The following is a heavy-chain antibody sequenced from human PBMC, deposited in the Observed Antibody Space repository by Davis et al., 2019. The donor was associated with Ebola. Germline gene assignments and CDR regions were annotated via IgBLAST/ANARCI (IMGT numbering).Heavy chain of an antibody. V-gene: IGHV1-69*06. Sequence: AASVTVSCKASGGTFSSSFISWVRQAPGQGLEWMGRIIPIFGTTNYAQKFQGRVTMTADRTTNTIYMELTSLTSEDTAVYYCARMVGSSGGRSYGDDYWGQGTLVSVSS. D-gene: IGHD3-16*01. CDR1: GGTFSSSF. CDR3: ARMVGSSGGRSYGDDY. J-gene: IGHJ4*02. CDR2: IIPIFGTT.